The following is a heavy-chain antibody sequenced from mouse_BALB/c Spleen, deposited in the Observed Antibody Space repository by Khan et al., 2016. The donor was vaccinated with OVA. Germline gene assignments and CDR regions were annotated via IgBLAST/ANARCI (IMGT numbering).Heavy chain of an antibody. Sequence: EVQLVESGPGLVKPSQSLSLTCTVTGCSITTNYAWDWIRQFPGNKLEWMGYISYSGSTSYNPSLKSRISITRDTSKNQFFLQLNSVTTEDTATYYCARKNYYGYAVDYWGQGTSVTVSS. V-gene: IGHV3-2*02. D-gene: IGHD1-1*01. CDR1: GCSITTNYA. CDR3: ARKNYYGYAVDY. CDR2: ISYSGST. J-gene: IGHJ4*01.